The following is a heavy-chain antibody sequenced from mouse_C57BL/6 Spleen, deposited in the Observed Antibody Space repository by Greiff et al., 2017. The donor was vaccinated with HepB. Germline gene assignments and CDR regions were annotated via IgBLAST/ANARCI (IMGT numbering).Heavy chain of an antibody. Sequence: QVQLQQSGAELVKPGASVKISCKASGYAFSSYRMNWVKQRPGKGLEWIGQIYPGDVETNYNGKFKGKATLTADKSSSTAYMQLSSLTSEDSAVYFCVSLNYYGSSVQGYWGQGTTLTVSA. CDR1: GYAFSSYR. V-gene: IGHV1-80*01. CDR3: VSLNYYGSSVQGY. D-gene: IGHD1-1*01. CDR2: IYPGDVET. J-gene: IGHJ2*01.